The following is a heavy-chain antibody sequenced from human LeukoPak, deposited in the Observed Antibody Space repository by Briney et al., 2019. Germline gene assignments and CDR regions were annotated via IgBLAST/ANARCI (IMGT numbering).Heavy chain of an antibody. CDR1: GYTFTGYY. D-gene: IGHD2-2*02. Sequence: GASVKVSCKASGYTFTGYYMHWVRQAPGQGLEWMGWINPNSGGTNYAQKFQGRVTMTRDTSISTAYMEPSRLRSDDTAVYYCARDPRDIVVVPAAIGNWFDPWGQGTLVTVSS. J-gene: IGHJ5*02. CDR2: INPNSGGT. V-gene: IGHV1-2*02. CDR3: ARDPRDIVVVPAAIGNWFDP.